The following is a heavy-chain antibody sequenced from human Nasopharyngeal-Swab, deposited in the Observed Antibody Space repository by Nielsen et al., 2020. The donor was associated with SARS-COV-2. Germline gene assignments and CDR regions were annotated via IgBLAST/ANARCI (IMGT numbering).Heavy chain of an antibody. Sequence: SETLSLTCAVYGGYSRGYYWSWIRQPPGKGLEGIGEINHSGSTNYNPSLQSRVTISVDTSKNQFSLKLSSVTAADTAVYYCAKGPERVVLVRGGPACYMDVWGKGTTVTVSS. V-gene: IGHV4-34*01. CDR1: GGYSRGYY. J-gene: IGHJ6*03. CDR2: INHSGST. CDR3: AKGPERVVLVRGGPACYMDV. D-gene: IGHD1-14*01.